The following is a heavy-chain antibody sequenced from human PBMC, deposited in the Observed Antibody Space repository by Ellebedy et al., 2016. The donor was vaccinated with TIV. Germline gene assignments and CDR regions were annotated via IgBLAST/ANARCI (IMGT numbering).Heavy chain of an antibody. CDR3: ARDPYNWNGTFDY. V-gene: IGHV3-74*01. D-gene: IGHD1-20*01. CDR2: INGDGSNI. Sequence: GESLKISCAASGFTVSSSWVHWVRQVPGKGLVWVARINGDGSNIGYADSVKGRFTISRDNAKSTLYLQMNSLRAEDTAVYYCARDPYNWNGTFDYWGQGTLVTVSS. CDR1: GFTVSSSW. J-gene: IGHJ4*02.